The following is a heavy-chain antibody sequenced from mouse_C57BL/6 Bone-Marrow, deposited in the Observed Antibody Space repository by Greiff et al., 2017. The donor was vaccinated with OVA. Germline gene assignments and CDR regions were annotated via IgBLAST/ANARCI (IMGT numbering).Heavy chain of an antibody. CDR3: ARWLLYALDY. CDR2: IDPADGNT. J-gene: IGHJ4*01. Sequence: EVKLMESVAELVRPGASVKLSCTASGFTITNTYMHWVKQRPEQGLEWIGRIDPADGNTKYAPKFQGKATITADTSSNTAYLQLSSLTSEDTAICYCARWLLYALDYWGQGTSVTVSS. V-gene: IGHV14-3*01. CDR1: GFTITNTY. D-gene: IGHD2-3*01.